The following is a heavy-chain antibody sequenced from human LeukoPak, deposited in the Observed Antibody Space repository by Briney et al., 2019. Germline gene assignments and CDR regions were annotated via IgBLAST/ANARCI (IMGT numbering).Heavy chain of an antibody. J-gene: IGHJ6*02. D-gene: IGHD6-19*01. CDR2: ISYDGSNK. Sequence: GGSLRLSCAASGFTFGSYGMHWVRQAPGKGLEWVAVISYDGSNKYYADSVKGRFTISRDNSKNTLYLQMNSLRAEDTAVYYCARDRIAVAGTLSLYYYYYGMDVWGQGTTVTVSS. CDR3: ARDRIAVAGTLSLYYYYYGMDV. CDR1: GFTFGSYG. V-gene: IGHV3-30*03.